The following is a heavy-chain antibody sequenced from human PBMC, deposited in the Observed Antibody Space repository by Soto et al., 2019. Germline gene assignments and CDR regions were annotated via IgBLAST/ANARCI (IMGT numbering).Heavy chain of an antibody. J-gene: IGHJ4*02. V-gene: IGHV3-48*03. Sequence: EVQLVESGGGLVQPGGSLRLTCAASRFTFSSYEMNWVRQAPGKGLEWVSYISSSAYTIYYADSVKGRFTISRDNAKNSLYLQMNSLRAEDTAIYHCARDKEAWLAGNQPFDYWGQGTLVTVSS. CDR3: ARDKEAWLAGNQPFDY. D-gene: IGHD6-19*01. CDR2: ISSSAYTI. CDR1: RFTFSSYE.